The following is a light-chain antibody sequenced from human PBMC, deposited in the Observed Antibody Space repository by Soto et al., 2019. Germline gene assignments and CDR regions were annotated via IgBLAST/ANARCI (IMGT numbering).Light chain of an antibody. CDR2: EVS. CDR1: SSDVGNYKY. J-gene: IGLJ1*01. Sequence: QSVLTQPASVSGSPGPAITISCTGISSDVGNYKYVSWYQQHPGKAPKLMIYEVSNRPSGVSNRFSGSKSVNTAALTISGLQAEDETDYYCFSDTSSGTYVFGTGTKLTVL. V-gene: IGLV2-14*01. CDR3: FSDTSSGTYV.